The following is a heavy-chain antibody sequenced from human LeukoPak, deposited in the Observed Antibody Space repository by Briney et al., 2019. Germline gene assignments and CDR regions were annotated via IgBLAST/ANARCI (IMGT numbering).Heavy chain of an antibody. D-gene: IGHD6-13*01. CDR1: GGSFSGYY. Sequence: SETLSLTCAVYGGSFSGYYWSWIRQPPGKGLEWIGEINHSGSTNYNPSLKSRVTISVDTSKNQFSLKLTSVTAADTAVYYCASGDSAAAGTHLYDYWGQGTLVTVSS. V-gene: IGHV4-34*01. CDR3: ASGDSAAAGTHLYDY. CDR2: INHSGST. J-gene: IGHJ4*02.